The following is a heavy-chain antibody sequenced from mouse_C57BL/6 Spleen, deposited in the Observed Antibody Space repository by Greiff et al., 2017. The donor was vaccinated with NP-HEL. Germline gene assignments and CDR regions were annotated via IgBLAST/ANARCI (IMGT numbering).Heavy chain of an antibody. D-gene: IGHD2-4*01. CDR2: IYPGGGYT. CDR3: ARSYYDYDGAMDY. J-gene: IGHJ4*01. V-gene: IGHV1-63*01. CDR1: GYTFTNYW. Sequence: VKLQESGAELVRPGPSVKMSCKASGYTFTNYWIGWAKQRPGHGLEWIGDIYPGGGYTNYNEKFKGKATLTADKSSSTAYMQFSSLTSEDSAIYYCARSYYDYDGAMDYWGQGTSVTVSS.